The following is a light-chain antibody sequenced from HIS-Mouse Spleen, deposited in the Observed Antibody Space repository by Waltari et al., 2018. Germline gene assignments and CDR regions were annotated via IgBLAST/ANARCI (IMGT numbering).Light chain of an antibody. Sequence: SYELTQPPSVSVSPGQTASITCSGDTLGDKYACWYQQKPGQSTLLVIYQDSKRPSGIPERFSGSNSGNTATLTISGTQAMDEADYYCQAWDSSTGVFGTGTKVTVL. J-gene: IGLJ1*01. V-gene: IGLV3-1*01. CDR1: TLGDKY. CDR3: QAWDSSTGV. CDR2: QDS.